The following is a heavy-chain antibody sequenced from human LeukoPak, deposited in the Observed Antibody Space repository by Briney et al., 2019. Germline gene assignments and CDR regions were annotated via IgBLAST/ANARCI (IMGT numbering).Heavy chain of an antibody. V-gene: IGHV3-21*01. CDR3: TGDGGSSGFDFDY. D-gene: IGHD5-12*01. CDR2: MTAAGVT. Sequence: GGSLRLSCAASGFTFTAHSMNWVRQAPGKGLVGIQYMTAAGVTRYGDSVQGRFTISRDNGMQSAYLQMISLRVEDTAVYYCTGDGGSSGFDFDYWGQGVLVTVSS. J-gene: IGHJ4*02. CDR1: GFTFTAHS.